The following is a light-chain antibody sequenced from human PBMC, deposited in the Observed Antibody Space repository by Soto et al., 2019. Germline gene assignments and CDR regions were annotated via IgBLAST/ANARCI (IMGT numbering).Light chain of an antibody. Sequence: EIVLAQSPGTLSLSPGERATLSCRASQSVSSSYLAWYQQRPGQAPRLLIYGASSRATGIPDRFSGSGSGTDFTLTMSSLEPDDFALYYCQQYGSSRAFGGGTKVEIK. CDR3: QQYGSSRA. V-gene: IGKV3-20*01. CDR1: QSVSSSY. J-gene: IGKJ4*01. CDR2: GAS.